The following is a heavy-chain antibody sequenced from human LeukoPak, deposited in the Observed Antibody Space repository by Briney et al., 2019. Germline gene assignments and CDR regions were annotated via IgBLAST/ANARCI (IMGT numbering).Heavy chain of an antibody. V-gene: IGHV1-69*01. J-gene: IGHJ4*02. CDR3: TRPRVGLTDYGDYNFDY. Sequence: SVKVSCKASGGTFNSYAISWVRQAPGQGLEWMGGIIPIFGTANYAQKFQGRVTITADESTSTAYMELGSLRSEETAVYYWTRPRVGLTDYGDYNFDYWGQGTLVTVSS. CDR2: IIPIFGTA. D-gene: IGHD4-17*01. CDR1: GGTFNSYA.